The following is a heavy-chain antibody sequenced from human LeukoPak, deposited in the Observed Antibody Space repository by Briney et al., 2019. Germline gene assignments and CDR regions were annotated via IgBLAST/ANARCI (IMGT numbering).Heavy chain of an antibody. CDR3: ARGGDRSFDY. CDR1: GGSISTSSYY. Sequence: PSETLSLTCTVSGGSISTSSYYWGWVRQPPGKGLEWIGNIFYSGSTYYSPSLKSRVTISVDKAKNQFSLNLNSVTAADTAVYYCARGGDRSFDYWGQGTLVTVSS. CDR2: IFYSGST. V-gene: IGHV4-39*07. D-gene: IGHD3-10*01. J-gene: IGHJ4*02.